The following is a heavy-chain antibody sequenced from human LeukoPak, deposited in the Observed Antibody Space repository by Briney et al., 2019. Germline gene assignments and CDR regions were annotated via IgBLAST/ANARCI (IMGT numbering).Heavy chain of an antibody. D-gene: IGHD6-13*01. CDR3: ARDGGQLVVPPEESWFDP. J-gene: IGHJ5*02. CDR2: INPNSGGT. Sequence: ASVKVSCKASGYTFTGYYMHWVRQAPGQGLEWMGWINPNSGGTNYAQKFQGRVTMTRDTSISTAYMELSRLRSDDTAVYYCARDGGQLVVPPEESWFDPWGQGTLVTVSS. CDR1: GYTFTGYY. V-gene: IGHV1-2*02.